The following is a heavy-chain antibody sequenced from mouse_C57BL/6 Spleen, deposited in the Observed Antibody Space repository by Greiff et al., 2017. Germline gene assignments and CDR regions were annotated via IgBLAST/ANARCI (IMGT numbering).Heavy chain of an antibody. CDR2: INPSSGYT. V-gene: IGHV1-4*01. Sequence: QVQLQQSGAELARPGASVKMSCKASGYTFTSYTMHWVKQRPGPGLEWIGYINPSSGYTKYNQKFKDKATLTADKSSSTAYMQRSSLTSKDSAVYYCAREGNYDARYYWGQGTSVTVSS. CDR1: GYTFTSYT. J-gene: IGHJ4*01. CDR3: AREGNYDARYY. D-gene: IGHD2-1*01.